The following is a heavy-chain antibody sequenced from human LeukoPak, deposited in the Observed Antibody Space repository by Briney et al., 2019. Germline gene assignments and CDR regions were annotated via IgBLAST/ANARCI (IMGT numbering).Heavy chain of an antibody. CDR3: ASVAQTGILGRGYIDS. D-gene: IGHD7-27*01. CDR1: GGSISSGSHF. V-gene: IGHV4-39*07. Sequence: SETLSLTCSVSGGSISSGSHFWGWIRQPPGKGLEYLVSIPYSGSTYYNPSLNSRVTISVDTSKNLFSLNLYSVTAADTAVYYCASVAQTGILGRGYIDSWGQGILVTVSS. J-gene: IGHJ4*02. CDR2: IPYSGST.